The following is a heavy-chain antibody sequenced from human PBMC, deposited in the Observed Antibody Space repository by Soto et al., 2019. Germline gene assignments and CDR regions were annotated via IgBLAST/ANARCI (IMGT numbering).Heavy chain of an antibody. CDR1: GFTFSSYA. D-gene: IGHD1-26*01. CDR2: ISGSGGST. J-gene: IGHJ4*02. CDR3: AKLGVRSYLLCYFDY. V-gene: IGHV3-23*01. Sequence: EVQLLESGGGLVQPGRSLRLSCAASGFTFSSYAMSWVRQAPGKGLEWVSAISGSGGSTYYADSVKGRFTISRDNSKNTLYLQMNSLRAEDTAVYYCAKLGVRSYLLCYFDYWGQGTLVTVSS.